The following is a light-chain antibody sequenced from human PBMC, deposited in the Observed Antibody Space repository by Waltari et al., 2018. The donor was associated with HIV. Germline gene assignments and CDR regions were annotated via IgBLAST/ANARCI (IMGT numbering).Light chain of an antibody. V-gene: IGLV2-14*01. Sequence: QSALTQPASVPGSPGQSLTISSVGPSRDLGNHNYVSWVQHHPGKAPTLIIYEVSNRPSGVSDRFSGSKSGNTASLTISGLQVEDEAEYYCNSETSAGTYVFGTGTKVTVL. CDR3: NSETSAGTYV. CDR1: SRDLGNHNY. CDR2: EVS. J-gene: IGLJ1*01.